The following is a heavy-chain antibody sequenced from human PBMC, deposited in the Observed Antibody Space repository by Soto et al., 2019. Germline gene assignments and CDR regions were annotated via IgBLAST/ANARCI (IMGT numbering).Heavy chain of an antibody. CDR1: GFTFSNYW. J-gene: IGHJ4*02. D-gene: IGHD3-16*01. CDR3: ARGGGGSGY. V-gene: IGHV3-7*01. CDR2: LNQEGTEK. Sequence: EVQLMESGGGLVQPGGSLRLSCAASGFTFSNYWMGWVRQAPGKGLEWVASLNQEGTEKFYVDSAKGRFTISRDNANDSLYLQMDSRRADDTAVYYCARGGGGSGYGGQGALVTVSS.